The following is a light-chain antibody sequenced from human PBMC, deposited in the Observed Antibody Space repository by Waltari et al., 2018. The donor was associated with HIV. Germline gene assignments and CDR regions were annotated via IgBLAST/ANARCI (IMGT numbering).Light chain of an antibody. Sequence: SYVLTRPPSGSVAPGTTARITCGGNTIGSKSVHWYQHKPGQAPVLVIYYDRERPSGIPERFSGSDSGNTATLTINRVEAGDEADYYCQVWDSSSEHVVFGGGTKLTVL. CDR1: TIGSKS. CDR2: YDR. V-gene: IGLV3-21*04. CDR3: QVWDSSSEHVV. J-gene: IGLJ2*01.